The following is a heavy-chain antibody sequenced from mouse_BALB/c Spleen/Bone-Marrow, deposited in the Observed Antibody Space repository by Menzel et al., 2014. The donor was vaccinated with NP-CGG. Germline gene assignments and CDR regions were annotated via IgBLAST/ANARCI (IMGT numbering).Heavy chain of an antibody. V-gene: IGHV1S81*02. CDR3: ARGRTWYFDY. J-gene: IGHJ2*01. Sequence: QVQLQQSGAELVKPGAPVKLSCKASGYTFTSYYMYWVKQRPGQGLEWIGEINPSNGGTNFNEKFKSRATLTVDKSSSTAYMQLSSLTSEDSAVYYCARGRTWYFDYWGQGTALTVSS. CDR2: INPSNGGT. CDR1: GYTFTSYY.